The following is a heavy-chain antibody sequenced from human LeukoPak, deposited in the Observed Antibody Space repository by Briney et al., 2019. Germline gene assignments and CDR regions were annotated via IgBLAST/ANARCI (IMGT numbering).Heavy chain of an antibody. CDR2: INHSGST. J-gene: IGHJ4*02. CDR1: GGSFSGYY. Sequence: PSETLSLTCAVYGGSFSGYYWSWIRQPPGKGLEWIGEINHSGSTNYNPSLKSRVTISVDTSKNQFSLKLSSVTAADTAVYYCARDGSGSYLEYWGQGTLVTVSS. V-gene: IGHV4-34*01. D-gene: IGHD1-26*01. CDR3: ARDGSGSYLEY.